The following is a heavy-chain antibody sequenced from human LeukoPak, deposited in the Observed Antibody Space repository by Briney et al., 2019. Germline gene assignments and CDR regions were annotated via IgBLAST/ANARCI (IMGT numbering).Heavy chain of an antibody. CDR2: ISYSGST. V-gene: IGHV4-61*08. J-gene: IGHJ4*02. CDR1: GGSISSGGYY. CDR3: ATTPNPNYFDY. Sequence: PSETLSLTCTVSGGSISSGGYYWSWIRQHPGKGLEWIGYISYSGSTNYNPSLKSRVTISVDTSKSQFSLKLSSVTAADTAVYYCATTPNPNYFDYWGQGALVTVPS.